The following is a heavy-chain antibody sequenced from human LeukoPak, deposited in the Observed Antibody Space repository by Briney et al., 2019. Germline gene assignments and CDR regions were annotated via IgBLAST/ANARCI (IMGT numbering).Heavy chain of an antibody. D-gene: IGHD4-11*01. CDR3: ARGQKYSYDAFDI. CDR2: INSDGKTT. J-gene: IGHJ3*02. Sequence: GGSLRLSCAASGFTFSDYSMNWVRQAPGKGLEDLSYINSDGKTTWYADSVKGRFTASRDNAKNSLYLQMNSLRAEDTAVYYCARGQKYSYDAFDIWGQGTMVTVSS. V-gene: IGHV3-48*01. CDR1: GFTFSDYS.